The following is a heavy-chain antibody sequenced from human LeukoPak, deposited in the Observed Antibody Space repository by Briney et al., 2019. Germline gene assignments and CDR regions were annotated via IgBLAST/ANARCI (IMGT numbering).Heavy chain of an antibody. J-gene: IGHJ4*02. V-gene: IGHV3-21*01. CDR2: ISSSSSYI. CDR1: GFTFRSYN. CDR3: ARGASRADY. Sequence: GGSLRLSCAASGFTFRSYNMNWVRQAPGKRPEWVSSISSSSSYIYYADSVKGRFTISRDNAKNSLYLQMNSLRAEDTALYYCARGASRADYWGRGTLVTVSS.